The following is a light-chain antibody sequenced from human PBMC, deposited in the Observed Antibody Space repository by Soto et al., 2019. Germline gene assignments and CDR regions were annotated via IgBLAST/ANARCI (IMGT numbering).Light chain of an antibody. V-gene: IGKV1-5*03. CDR1: QTISSW. Sequence: DIQMTQSPFTLSGSVGARVTITCRASQTISSWLAWYQQKPGKAPKLLIYEASTVKSGVPSRFSGSGSGTEFTLTISSLQPDDFATYYCQHYNSYSEAFGQGTKVDIK. CDR2: EAS. J-gene: IGKJ1*01. CDR3: QHYNSYSEA.